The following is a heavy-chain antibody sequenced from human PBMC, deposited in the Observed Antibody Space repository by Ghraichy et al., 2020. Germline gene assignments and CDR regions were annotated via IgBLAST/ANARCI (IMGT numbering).Heavy chain of an antibody. D-gene: IGHD3-22*01. CDR3: ARGAIGSGYLLGAFDI. CDR1: GFTVSSNY. Sequence: GGSLRLSCAASGFTVSSNYMSWVRQAPGKGLEWVSVIYSGGSTYYADSVKGRFTISRDNSKNTLYLQMNSLRAEDTAVYYCARGAIGSGYLLGAFDIWGQGTMVTVSS. CDR2: IYSGGST. J-gene: IGHJ3*02. V-gene: IGHV3-53*01.